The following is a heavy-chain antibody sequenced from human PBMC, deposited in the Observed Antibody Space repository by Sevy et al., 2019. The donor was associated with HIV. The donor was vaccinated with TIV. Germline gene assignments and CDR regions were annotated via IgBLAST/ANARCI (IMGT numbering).Heavy chain of an antibody. J-gene: IGHJ1*01. CDR3: AKSWGYCSGGSYNRRAEFLQH. V-gene: IGHV3-9*01. Sequence: GGSLRLSCAASGFTFDDYTMYWVRQAPGKGLEWVSGISWNGGYLEYAASVEGRFTISRDNAKKSLYLQMNSLKVEDTALYYCAKSWGYCSGGSYNRRAEFLQHWGQGTLVTVSS. CDR1: GFTFDDYT. CDR2: ISWNGGYL. D-gene: IGHD2-15*01.